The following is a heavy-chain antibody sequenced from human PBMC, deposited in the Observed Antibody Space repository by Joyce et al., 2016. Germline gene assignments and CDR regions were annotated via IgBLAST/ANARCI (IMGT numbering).Heavy chain of an antibody. Sequence: QVQLVESGGGVVQPGRSLRLSCAASGFTFSSYGMQWGRQAPGKGLEWVEVISYDGANKYYVDSVKGRFTISRDISKNTLYLQMSSLGAEDTAVYYCAKDLTGTMVGILDYWGQGTLVTVSS. D-gene: IGHD4/OR15-4a*01. J-gene: IGHJ4*02. CDR1: GFTFSSYG. V-gene: IGHV3-30*18. CDR3: AKDLTGTMVGILDY. CDR2: ISYDGANK.